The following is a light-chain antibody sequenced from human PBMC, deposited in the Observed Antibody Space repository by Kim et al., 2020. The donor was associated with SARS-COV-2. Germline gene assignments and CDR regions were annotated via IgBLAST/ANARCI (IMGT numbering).Light chain of an antibody. V-gene: IGLV2-14*03. CDR2: GVS. CDR1: SSDVGAHNF. Sequence: QSALTQPASVSGSPGQSITISCTGTSSDVGAHNFVSWYRQYPGKAPKMLIYGVSQRPSGISNRFSGSKSGNTASLTISGLQAEDETDYYCSSYTKRGGWVFGGGTKVTVL. J-gene: IGLJ3*02. CDR3: SSYTKRGGWV.